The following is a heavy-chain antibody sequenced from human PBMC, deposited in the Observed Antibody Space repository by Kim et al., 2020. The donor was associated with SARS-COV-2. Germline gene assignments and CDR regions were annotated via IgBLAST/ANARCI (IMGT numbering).Heavy chain of an antibody. CDR1: GFTFSSYA. V-gene: IGHV3-23*01. CDR3: AKGXXALGGMDV. Sequence: GGSLRLSCAASGFTFSSYAMSWVRQAPGKGLEWVSAISGSGGSTYYADSVKGRFXXSRDNSKNTLXLQMNSLRAEDTAVYYCAKGXXALGGMDVWGQGTTXTVSS. CDR2: ISGSGGST. J-gene: IGHJ6*02. D-gene: IGHD6-13*01.